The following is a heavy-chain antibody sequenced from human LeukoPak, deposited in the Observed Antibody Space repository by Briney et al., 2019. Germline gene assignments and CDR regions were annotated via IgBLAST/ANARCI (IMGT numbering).Heavy chain of an antibody. CDR1: GDSVSINSSA. CDR2: TYYRSKWYN. CDR3: AKENTGFRA. Sequence: SQTLALTCAISGDSVSINSSAWNWVRQSPSRGLEWLGRTYYRSKWYNDYAISVKSRITINPDTAKNQLSLQLNSVTPEDTAVYYCAKENTGFRAWGQGTLVTVSS. V-gene: IGHV6-1*01. D-gene: IGHD3-10*01. J-gene: IGHJ5*02.